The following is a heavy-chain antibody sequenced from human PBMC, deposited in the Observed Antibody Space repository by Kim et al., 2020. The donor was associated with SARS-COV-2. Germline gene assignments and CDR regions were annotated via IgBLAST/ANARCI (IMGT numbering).Heavy chain of an antibody. Sequence: NNDRTTPYYADSVGGRFTISRDNSKNMVYLQMNSLGAEDTALYYCTTAFEYWGQGTLVTVSS. CDR2: NNDRTTP. CDR3: TTAFEY. V-gene: IGHV3-74*01. J-gene: IGHJ4*02.